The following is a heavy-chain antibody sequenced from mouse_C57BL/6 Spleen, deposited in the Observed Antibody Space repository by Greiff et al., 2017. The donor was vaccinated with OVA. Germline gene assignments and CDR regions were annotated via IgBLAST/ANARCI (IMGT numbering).Heavy chain of an antibody. CDR3: ARGVYYGNYEGYFDV. CDR2: ISYDGSN. V-gene: IGHV3-6*01. D-gene: IGHD2-1*01. J-gene: IGHJ1*03. Sequence: EVKLMESGPGLVKPSQSLSLTCSVTGYSITSGYYWNWIRQFPGNKLEWMGYISYDGSNNYNPSLKNRISITRDTSKNQFFLKLNSVTTEDTATYYGARGVYYGNYEGYFDVWGTGTTVTVSS. CDR1: GYSITSGYY.